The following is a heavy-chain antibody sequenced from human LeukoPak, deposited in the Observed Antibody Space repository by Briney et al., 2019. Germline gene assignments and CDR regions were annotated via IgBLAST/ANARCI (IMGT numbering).Heavy chain of an antibody. J-gene: IGHJ4*02. CDR3: AKDIAGTTSLSFFWELFS. V-gene: IGHV3-9*01. CDR2: ISWNSGSI. Sequence: GGSLRLSCAASGFTFSSYGMSWVRQAPGKGLEWVSGISWNSGSIGYADSVKGRFTISRDNAKNSLYLQMNSLRAEDTALYYCAKDIAGTTSLSFFWELFSWGQGTLVTVSS. CDR1: GFTFSSYG. D-gene: IGHD1-1*01.